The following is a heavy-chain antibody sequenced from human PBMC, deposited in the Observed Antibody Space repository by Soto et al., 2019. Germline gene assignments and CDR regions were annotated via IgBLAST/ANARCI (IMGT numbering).Heavy chain of an antibody. CDR3: ARDLAAGDY. CDR1: GYTFINYY. Sequence: QVQLVQSGAEVKKPGASVKLSCKASGYTFINYYIHWVRQAPGQGLEWMGIFNPTSGSTNNAQKFQGRVTLIMDTSTRTVYMELISLRFDDTAVYYCARDLAAGDYWGQGTLVTVSS. J-gene: IGHJ4*02. CDR2: FNPTSGST. V-gene: IGHV1-46*01. D-gene: IGHD6-13*01.